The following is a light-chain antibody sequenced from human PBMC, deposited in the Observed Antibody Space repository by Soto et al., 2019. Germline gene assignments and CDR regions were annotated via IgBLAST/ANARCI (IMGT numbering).Light chain of an antibody. CDR2: DVN. CDR1: SSDVGGYNY. CDR3: SSYTSSSSLWV. J-gene: IGLJ1*01. Sequence: QSALTQPASVSGSPGQSITISCTGTSSDVGGYNYVSWYQQHPGKAPKLMIYDVNNRPSGVPNRFSGSKSGNTASLTISGLQAEDEADYYCSSYTSSSSLWVFGTGTKVTVL. V-gene: IGLV2-14*01.